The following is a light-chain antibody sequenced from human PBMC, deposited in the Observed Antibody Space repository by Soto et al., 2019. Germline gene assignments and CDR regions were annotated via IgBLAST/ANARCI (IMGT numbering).Light chain of an antibody. CDR3: QQYGSSPVT. CDR1: QTVSTNF. V-gene: IGKV3-20*01. CDR2: GAS. Sequence: EIVLTQSPGTLSLSPGERATLSCRASQTVSTNFLAWYQQKPGQAPILLIYGASSRATGIPDRFSGSGSGTEFPLTISRLEPEDFAVYYCQQYGSSPVTFGQGTKVEIK. J-gene: IGKJ1*01.